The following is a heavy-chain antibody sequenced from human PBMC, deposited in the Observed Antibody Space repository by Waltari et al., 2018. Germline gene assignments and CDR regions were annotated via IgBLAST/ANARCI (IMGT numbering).Heavy chain of an antibody. CDR1: GGSMSDNY. V-gene: IGHV4-4*07. J-gene: IGHJ3*01. Sequence: QVQLQESGPGLMKPSETLTLTCTVSGGSMSDNYWNWIRQPAGKGLEWIGRVFTSGRTHYNPSLQSRVTMSADTSKNQFSLRLTSVTAADTAVYFCARAQERRDALDFWSQGTLVTVSS. D-gene: IGHD1-1*01. CDR3: ARAQERRDALDF. CDR2: VFTSGRT.